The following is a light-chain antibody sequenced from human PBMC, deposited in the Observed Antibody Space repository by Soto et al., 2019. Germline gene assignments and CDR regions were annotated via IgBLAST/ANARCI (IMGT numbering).Light chain of an antibody. CDR1: QSFSTY. CDR3: QKYNTAPLT. V-gene: IGKV1-27*01. Sequence: DVQVAQSPFSLSASVGDRVTITCRASQSFSTYLAWYQQKPGKVPKLLISGISTLQSGVPSRFSGSGYGTEFTLTISNLQPEDVATYYCQKYNTAPLTFGGGTKVDIK. CDR2: GIS. J-gene: IGKJ4*01.